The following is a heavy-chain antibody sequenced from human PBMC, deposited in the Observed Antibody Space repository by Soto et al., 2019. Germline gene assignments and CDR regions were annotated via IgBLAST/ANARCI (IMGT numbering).Heavy chain of an antibody. D-gene: IGHD6-13*01. CDR2: ISAYNGNT. J-gene: IGHJ4*02. CDR3: ASGEVFTGYSSSWYLGALDY. CDR1: GYTFTSYG. Sequence: ASVKVSFQASGYTFTSYGISWVRQAPGQGLEWMGWISAYNGNTNYAQKLQGRVTMTTDTSTSTAYMELRSLRSDDTAVYYCASGEVFTGYSSSWYLGALDYWGQGTLVTVSS. V-gene: IGHV1-18*04.